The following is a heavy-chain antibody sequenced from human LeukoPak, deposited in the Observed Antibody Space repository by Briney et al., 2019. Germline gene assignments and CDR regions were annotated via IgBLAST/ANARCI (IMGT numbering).Heavy chain of an antibody. J-gene: IGHJ6*03. CDR2: IYYTGST. D-gene: IGHD3-10*01. CDR1: GGSIRSTSYY. Sequence: SEILSLTCTVSGGSIRSTSYYWGWIRQPPEKGLEWIGSIYYTGSTYYNPSLKSRVTISVDTSKNQFSLKLSSVTAADTAVYYCARRSLGYYGSGSYYPFYYYYYMDVWGKGTTVTISS. CDR3: ARRSLGYYGSGSYYPFYYYYYMDV. V-gene: IGHV4-39*07.